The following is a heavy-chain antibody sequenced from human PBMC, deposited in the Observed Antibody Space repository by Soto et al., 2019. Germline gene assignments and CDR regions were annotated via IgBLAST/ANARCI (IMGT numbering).Heavy chain of an antibody. CDR3: ARDPLIGDTDYGLDV. J-gene: IGHJ6*02. CDR1: GFTFSSYW. Sequence: EVQLVESGGGLVQPGGSLIVSCAASGFTFSSYWMHWVRQAPGKGLVWVSRINNDGSSTSYAESVKGRFTISRDNAKSTLYLEMSSPRVGDTAVYYCARDPLIGDTDYGLDVWGQGTTVTVS. D-gene: IGHD2-21*01. V-gene: IGHV3-74*01. CDR2: INNDGSST.